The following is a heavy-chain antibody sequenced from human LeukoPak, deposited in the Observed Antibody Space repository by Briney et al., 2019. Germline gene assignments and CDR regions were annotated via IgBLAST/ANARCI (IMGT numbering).Heavy chain of an antibody. CDR1: GFTFSSYG. Sequence: GGSLRLSCAASGFTFSSYGMHWVRQAPGKGLEWVAFIRYGGSNKYYGDSVKGRFTISRDNSKNTLYLQMNSLRAEDTAVYYCATDRGYYTSGSYYLDYWGQGTLVTVSS. CDR3: ATDRGYYTSGSYYLDY. D-gene: IGHD3-10*01. V-gene: IGHV3-30*02. CDR2: IRYGGSNK. J-gene: IGHJ4*02.